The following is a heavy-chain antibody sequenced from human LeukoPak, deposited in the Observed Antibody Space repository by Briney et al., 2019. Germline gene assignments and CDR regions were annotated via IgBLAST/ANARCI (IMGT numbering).Heavy chain of an antibody. D-gene: IGHD5-24*01. J-gene: IGHJ4*02. CDR1: GGTFSSYT. CDR2: IIPILGIA. Sequence: SVTVSCKASGGTFSSYTISWVRQAPGQGLEWMGRIIPILGIANYAQKFQGRVTTTADKSTSTAYMELSSLRSEDTAVYYCARSRDGYNNFDYWGQGTLVTVSS. CDR3: ARSRDGYNNFDY. V-gene: IGHV1-69*02.